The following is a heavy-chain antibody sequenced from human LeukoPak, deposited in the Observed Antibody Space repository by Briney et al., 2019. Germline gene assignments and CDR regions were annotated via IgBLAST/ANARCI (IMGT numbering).Heavy chain of an antibody. CDR1: GGSINNYW. V-gene: IGHV4-4*09. CDR2: IYRGETT. CDR3: ATHWPEATKTYSYWFDP. J-gene: IGHJ5*02. Sequence: SETLSLTCSVSGGSINNYWWSWIRQPPGKGLEWIGYIYRGETTNYNPSLKRRVPLSVDTSKNQISLKPNSVTAGDTAVYYCATHWPEATKTYSYWFDPWGQGTLVTVSS. D-gene: IGHD1/OR15-1a*01.